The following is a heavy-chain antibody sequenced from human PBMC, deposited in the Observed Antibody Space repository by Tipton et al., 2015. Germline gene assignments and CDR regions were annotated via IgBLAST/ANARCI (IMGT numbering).Heavy chain of an antibody. D-gene: IGHD3-10*01. Sequence: TLSLTCTISGGSITSGAYYWSWIRQHPGKGLEWIGYIYYSGSTYSNPSLKSRVTISVDTSKNQFSLKLSSVTAADTAVYYCARGYGRMVRGVHFDYWGQGTLVTVSS. CDR3: ARGYGRMVRGVHFDY. J-gene: IGHJ4*02. V-gene: IGHV4-31*03. CDR2: IYYSGST. CDR1: GGSITSGAYY.